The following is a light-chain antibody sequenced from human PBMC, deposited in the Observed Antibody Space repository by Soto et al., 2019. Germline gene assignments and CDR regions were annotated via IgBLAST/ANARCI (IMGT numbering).Light chain of an antibody. Sequence: IVMTHSPATLSVSPWGRATLSSRASQSISDTLAWYQQKPGQAPRLLIHGASTRATGFPARFSGSGSGTDFTLTISSLQSEDFAVYYCQQYNNWPWTFGQGTKVDIK. J-gene: IGKJ1*01. CDR2: GAS. CDR1: QSISDT. CDR3: QQYNNWPWT. V-gene: IGKV3-15*01.